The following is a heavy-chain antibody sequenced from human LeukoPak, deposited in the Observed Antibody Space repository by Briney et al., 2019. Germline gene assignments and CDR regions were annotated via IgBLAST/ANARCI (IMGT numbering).Heavy chain of an antibody. J-gene: IGHJ4*02. CDR3: ATEGGSLNRINY. CDR2: IWYDGSNK. Sequence: GGSLRLSCAASGFTFSSTGMHWVRQAPGKGLEWVSVIWYDGSNKYYADSVKGRFTITRDNSNNALYLQMNSLRAEDTAVYYCATEGGSLNRINYWGQGTLVTVS. CDR1: GFTFSSTG. D-gene: IGHD1-26*01. V-gene: IGHV3-33*01.